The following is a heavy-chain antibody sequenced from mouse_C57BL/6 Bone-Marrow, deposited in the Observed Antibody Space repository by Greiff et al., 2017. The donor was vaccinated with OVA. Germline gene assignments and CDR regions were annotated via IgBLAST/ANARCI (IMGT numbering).Heavy chain of an antibody. CDR1: GFNIKDYY. D-gene: IGHD2-4*01. V-gene: IGHV14-2*01. J-gene: IGHJ2*01. Sequence: EVKLMESGAELVKPGASVKLSCTASGFNIKDYYMHWVKQRTEQGLEWIGRIDPEDGETKYAPKFQGKATITADTSSNTAYLQLSSLTSEDTAVYYCALNYDDDGLHFDYWGQGTTLTVSS. CDR2: IDPEDGET. CDR3: ALNYDDDGLHFDY.